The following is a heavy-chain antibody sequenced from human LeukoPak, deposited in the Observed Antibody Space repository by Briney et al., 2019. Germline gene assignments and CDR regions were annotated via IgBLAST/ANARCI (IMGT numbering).Heavy chain of an antibody. CDR2: IWYDGSNK. V-gene: IGHV3-33*01. CDR1: GFTFSSYG. D-gene: IGHD2-8*01. J-gene: IGHJ6*01. Sequence: GGTLRLSSAASGFTFSSYGMDWVRPAPGKGLEWVAVIWYDGSNKYYADSVKGRFTIYRDNDKNSVYLEMNSLRAEDTAVYYCARGGRGYCTNGVCYGPYYFYYG. CDR3: ARGGRGYCTNGVCYGPYYFYYG.